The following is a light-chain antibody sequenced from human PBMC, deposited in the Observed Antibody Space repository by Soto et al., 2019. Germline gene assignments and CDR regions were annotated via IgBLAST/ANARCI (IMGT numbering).Light chain of an antibody. CDR1: QTISSW. V-gene: IGKV1-5*03. Sequence: DIQMTQSPSTLSGSVGDRVTITCRASQTISSWLAWYQQKPGKAPKLLIYKASTLKSGVPSRFSGSGSGTEFTLTIRSLKPDDFATYYCQHYNSYSEAFGQGTKVDIK. CDR2: KAS. J-gene: IGKJ1*01. CDR3: QHYNSYSEA.